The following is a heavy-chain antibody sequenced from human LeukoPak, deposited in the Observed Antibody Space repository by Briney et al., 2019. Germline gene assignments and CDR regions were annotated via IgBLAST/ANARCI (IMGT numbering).Heavy chain of an antibody. V-gene: IGHV3-48*02. CDR2: ISGSSSAT. Sequence: GGSLRLSCAASGFSFSGYNMNWVRQAPGKGLEWVSYISGSSSATDYADSVKGRFTISRDNAKNSLYLQMDSLRDEDTAVYYCAREYSGIDHWGQGTLVTVSS. J-gene: IGHJ4*02. D-gene: IGHD2-21*01. CDR3: AREYSGIDH. CDR1: GFSFSGYN.